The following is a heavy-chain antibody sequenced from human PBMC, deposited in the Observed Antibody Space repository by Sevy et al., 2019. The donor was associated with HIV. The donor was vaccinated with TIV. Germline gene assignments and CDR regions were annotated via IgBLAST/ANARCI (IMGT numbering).Heavy chain of an antibody. Sequence: GGSLRLSCAASRFAFSNYAMTWVRQAPGKGLEWVPVISGGGTSTYYADSVKGRFTISRDNSKNTLFLLMNSLRAEDTAVYYCAKVDGYTYGPPLWGQGTMVTVSS. J-gene: IGHJ3*01. V-gene: IGHV3-23*01. CDR2: ISGGGTST. D-gene: IGHD5-18*01. CDR3: AKVDGYTYGPPL. CDR1: RFAFSNYA.